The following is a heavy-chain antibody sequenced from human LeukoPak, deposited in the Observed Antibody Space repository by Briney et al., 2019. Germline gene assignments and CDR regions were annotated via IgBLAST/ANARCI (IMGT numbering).Heavy chain of an antibody. CDR3: AKGGAAAGRLQALFDY. CDR1: GFTFSSYA. CDR2: FSGSGGST. D-gene: IGHD6-13*01. V-gene: IGHV3-23*01. Sequence: GGALRLSCAASGFTFSSYAMSWVRQAPGKGLEGVSAFSGSGGSTYYADSVKGRFTISRDNSKNTLYLQMNSLRAEDTAVYYCAKGGAAAGRLQALFDYWGQGTLVAVSS. J-gene: IGHJ4*02.